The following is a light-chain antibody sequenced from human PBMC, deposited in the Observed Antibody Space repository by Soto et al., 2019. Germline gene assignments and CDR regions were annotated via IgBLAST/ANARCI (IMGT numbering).Light chain of an antibody. V-gene: IGKV1-12*01. Sequence: DIQMTQSPSFVSASVGDRVTITSRASQGISSWLAWYKHKPGRASKILIHAASSLESVVPSRFNGSGPGTDVTLTFSCVQAEEYATYSCQQTTSFHLSFGGGTKLEIK. CDR3: QQTTSFHLS. CDR2: AAS. J-gene: IGKJ4*02. CDR1: QGISSW.